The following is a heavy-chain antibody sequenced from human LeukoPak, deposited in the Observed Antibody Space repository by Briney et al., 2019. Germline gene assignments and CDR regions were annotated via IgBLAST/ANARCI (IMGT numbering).Heavy chain of an antibody. J-gene: IGHJ4*02. V-gene: IGHV4-39*01. Sequence: SETLSLTCTVSGGSVSHNSYYWAWIRQPPGKGLEWIGNMLYSGATSYSPSLKSRVTMSVDTSKNQFSLQLSSVTAADTAVYYCARLSHVIVYFFDYWGQGTLVTVSS. D-gene: IGHD2-21*01. CDR2: MLYSGAT. CDR1: GGSVSHNSYY. CDR3: ARLSHVIVYFFDY.